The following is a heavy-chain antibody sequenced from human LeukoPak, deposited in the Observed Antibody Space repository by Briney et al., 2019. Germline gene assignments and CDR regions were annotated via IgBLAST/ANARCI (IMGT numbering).Heavy chain of an antibody. CDR3: ARDSGRGVAGNLDY. CDR2: ISDSGNT. J-gene: IGHJ4*02. V-gene: IGHV4-39*02. D-gene: IGHD6-19*01. Sequence: SETLSLTCTVSGGSIGSRSYYWGWIRQPPGKGLEWIGKISDSGNTYYSPSLRSRVTISIDMSKNQFSLKLSSVTATDTAVYYCARDSGRGVAGNLDYWGQGTLVTVPS. CDR1: GGSIGSRSYY.